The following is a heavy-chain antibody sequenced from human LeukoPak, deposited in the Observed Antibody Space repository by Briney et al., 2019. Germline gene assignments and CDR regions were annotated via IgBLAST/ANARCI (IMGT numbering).Heavy chain of an antibody. J-gene: IGHJ5*02. CDR2: IYHSGST. D-gene: IGHD4-17*01. V-gene: IGHV4-38-2*02. Sequence: PSETLSLTCTVSGYSISSGYYWGWIRQPPGKGLEWIGSIYHSGSTYYNPSLKSRVTISVDTSKNQFSLKLSSVTAADTAVYYCASSTGGDYAWFDPWGQGTLVTVSS. CDR3: ASSTGGDYAWFDP. CDR1: GYSISSGYY.